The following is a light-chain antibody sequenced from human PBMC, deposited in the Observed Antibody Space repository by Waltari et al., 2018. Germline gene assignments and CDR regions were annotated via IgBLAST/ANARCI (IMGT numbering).Light chain of an antibody. CDR1: QSVSSN. Sequence: EIVMTQSPATLSVSPGERATLSCRASQSVSSNLAWYQQKPGQAPRLLIFGASSRATGIPGRLRGSGSGTEFTLTISSLQSEDFAVYYCQQYNNWLITFGQGTRLEIK. CDR2: GAS. CDR3: QQYNNWLIT. J-gene: IGKJ5*01. V-gene: IGKV3-15*01.